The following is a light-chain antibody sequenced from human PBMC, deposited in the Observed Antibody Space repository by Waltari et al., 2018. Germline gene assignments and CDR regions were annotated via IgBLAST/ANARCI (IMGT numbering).Light chain of an antibody. V-gene: IGKV3-11*01. CDR3: QQRHAWPIT. Sequence: EIVLTQSPRSLSLSPGARVTLSCRASQNIHSFLAWFQQKPGQAPRLLIFAASTRATGVPPRFSGSGSGTDFTLTISSLAPEDFATYYCQQRHAWPITFGGGTKLEIK. J-gene: IGKJ4*01. CDR2: AAS. CDR1: QNIHSF.